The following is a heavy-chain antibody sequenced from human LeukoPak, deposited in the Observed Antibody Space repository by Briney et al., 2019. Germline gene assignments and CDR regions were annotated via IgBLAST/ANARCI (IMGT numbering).Heavy chain of an antibody. CDR3: AREGATGYFDY. D-gene: IGHD4/OR15-4a*01. CDR1: GGSLSSYY. Sequence: SETLSLSCTVSGGSLSSYYWSWSRQPPGKGLEWIGYIYYSGSTNYNPSLKSRVTISVDTSKNQFALNLSSVTAADTAVYYCAREGATGYFDYWGQGTLVTVSS. J-gene: IGHJ4*02. CDR2: IYYSGST. V-gene: IGHV4-59*01.